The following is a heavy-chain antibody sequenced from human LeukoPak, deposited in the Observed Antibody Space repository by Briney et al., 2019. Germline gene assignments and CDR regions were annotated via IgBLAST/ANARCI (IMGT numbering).Heavy chain of an antibody. V-gene: IGHV1-46*01. D-gene: IGHD3-10*01. CDR3: ARGSGSYYTGQSTFDP. J-gene: IGHJ5*02. CDR2: INPSGGST. Sequence: GASVKVSCKASGYTFTSYYMHWVRQAPGQGLEWMGIINPSGGSTSYAQKFQGRVTITADKSTSTAYMELSSLRSEDTAVYYCARGSGSYYTGQSTFDPWGQGTLVTVSS. CDR1: GYTFTSYY.